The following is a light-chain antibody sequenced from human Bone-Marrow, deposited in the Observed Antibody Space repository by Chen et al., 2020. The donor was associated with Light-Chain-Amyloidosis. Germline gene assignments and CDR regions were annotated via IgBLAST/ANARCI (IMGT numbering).Light chain of an antibody. J-gene: IGKJ4*01. CDR1: QTISSNY. Sequence: EIVLTQSPGPLSLSPGEGANLSCRDSQTISSNYLTWYQQKFGQAPRLLIYGSSSRATGIPDRFTGSGSGTDFTLTINRLEPEEFAMYYCQQYGTSPLTFGGGTKVEIK. CDR2: GSS. V-gene: IGKV3-20*01. CDR3: QQYGTSPLT.